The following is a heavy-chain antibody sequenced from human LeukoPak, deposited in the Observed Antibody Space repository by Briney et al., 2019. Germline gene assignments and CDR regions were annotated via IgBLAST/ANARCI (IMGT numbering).Heavy chain of an antibody. D-gene: IGHD1-14*01. V-gene: IGHV4-59*08. CDR3: ARFSQTGAYYYYYMDV. CDR1: GGSISSYY. Sequence: PSETLSLTCTVSGGSISSYYWSWIRQPPGKGLEWIGYIYYSGSTNYNPSLKSRVTISVDTSKNQFSLKLSSVTAADTAVYYCARFSQTGAYYYYYMDVWGKGTTVTVSS. J-gene: IGHJ6*03. CDR2: IYYSGST.